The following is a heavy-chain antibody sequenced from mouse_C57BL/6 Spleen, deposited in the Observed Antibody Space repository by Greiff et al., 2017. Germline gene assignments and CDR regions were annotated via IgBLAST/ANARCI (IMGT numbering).Heavy chain of an antibody. CDR1: GYAFTNYL. Sequence: QVQLQQSGAELVRPGTSVKVSCKASGYAFTNYLIEWVKQRPGQGLEWIGLINRGSGGNKYNEKFKGKATLTADKSSSSAYMQLSSLTAGDSAVYVCARSVCGSEEGYFDVWGTGTTVTVSS. V-gene: IGHV1-54*01. D-gene: IGHD1-1*01. CDR3: ARSVCGSEEGYFDV. J-gene: IGHJ1*03. CDR2: INRGSGGN.